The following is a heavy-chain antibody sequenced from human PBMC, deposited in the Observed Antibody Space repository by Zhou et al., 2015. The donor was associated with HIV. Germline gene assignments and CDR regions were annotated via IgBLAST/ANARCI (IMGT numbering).Heavy chain of an antibody. V-gene: IGHV1-3*04. Sequence: QVQLVQSGAEVKKPGASVKVSCKASGYTFTTYNIHWVRQAPGQRFEWMGWINTGNTNTKYSQKLQGRVTITRDTSANTAYMELSSLTFEDTAVYYCARDSDDDFWGANPSDYWGQGTLVTVSS. CDR2: INTGNTNT. J-gene: IGHJ4*02. CDR1: GYTFTTYN. D-gene: IGHD3-3*01. CDR3: ARDSDDDFWGANPSDY.